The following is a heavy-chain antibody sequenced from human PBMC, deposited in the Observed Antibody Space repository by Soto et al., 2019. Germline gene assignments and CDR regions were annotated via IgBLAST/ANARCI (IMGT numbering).Heavy chain of an antibody. CDR2: IYSTGTT. V-gene: IGHV3-53*01. J-gene: IGHJ4*02. D-gene: IGHD3-10*01. Sequence: EVQLVESGGGLIQPGGSLKLSCAASGFTVGNNYMSWVRQALGKGLEWVSLIYSTGTTKYADSVKGRFTVSRDNAKNTLYLQMNSLRAEDTAVYYCAKGGRGSGSHYNSFGYWGQGTLVTVSS. CDR3: AKGGRGSGSHYNSFGY. CDR1: GFTVGNNY.